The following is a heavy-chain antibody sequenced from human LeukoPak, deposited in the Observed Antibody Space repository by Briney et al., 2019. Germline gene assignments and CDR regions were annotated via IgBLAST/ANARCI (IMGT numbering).Heavy chain of an antibody. V-gene: IGHV4-31*03. CDR1: GGSISSGGYY. CDR2: IYYSGST. D-gene: IGHD6-13*01. Sequence: SETLSLTCTVSGGSISSGGYYWSWIRQHPGKGLEWIGYIYYSGSTYYNPSLKSRVTISVDTSKNQFSLKLGSVTAADTAVYYCATCSSSWYALDYWGQGTLVTVSS. J-gene: IGHJ4*02. CDR3: ATCSSSWYALDY.